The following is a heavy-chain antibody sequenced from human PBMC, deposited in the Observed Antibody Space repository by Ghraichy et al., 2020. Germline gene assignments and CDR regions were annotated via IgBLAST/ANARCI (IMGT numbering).Heavy chain of an antibody. CDR3: ASVVGRRGWFDP. J-gene: IGHJ5*02. CDR1: GDSIDSSIYY. D-gene: IGHD6-19*01. Sequence: SETLSLTCTVSGDSIDSSIYYWGWIRQPPGTGLEWIGNTNSNANTYYNPSLASRAVISVDTSKNQFSLRLTSVTAADTAVYFCASVVGRRGWFDPWGQGTLVTVSS. V-gene: IGHV4-39*01. CDR2: TNSNANT.